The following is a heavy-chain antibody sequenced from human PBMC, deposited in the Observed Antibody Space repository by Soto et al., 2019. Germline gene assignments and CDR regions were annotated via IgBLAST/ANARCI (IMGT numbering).Heavy chain of an antibody. J-gene: IGHJ3*02. D-gene: IGHD6-19*01. V-gene: IGHV6-1*01. CDR2: TYYRSKWYN. CDR1: GDSVSSNSAA. Sequence: QSQTLSLTCAISGDSVSSNSAAWNWIRQSPSRGLEWLGRTYYRSKWYNDYAVSVKSRITINPDTSKNQFSLQLNSVTPEDTAVYYCARSIAVAGTWAPRAAFDIWGQGTMVTVSS. CDR3: ARSIAVAGTWAPRAAFDI.